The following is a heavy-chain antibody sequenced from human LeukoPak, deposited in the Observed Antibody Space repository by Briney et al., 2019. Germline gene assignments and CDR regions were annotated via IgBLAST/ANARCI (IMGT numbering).Heavy chain of an antibody. Sequence: ASVKLSCTASGYTFSSYGISWVRQAPGQGLEWMGWITAYNDNTNYAQKLQGGVTMTTDTSTSTAYMELRSLRSDDTAVYYCARALLCFGEPGHIDYWGQGTLVTASS. CDR1: GYTFSSYG. V-gene: IGHV1-18*01. D-gene: IGHD3-10*01. CDR2: ITAYNDNT. CDR3: ARALLCFGEPGHIDY. J-gene: IGHJ4*02.